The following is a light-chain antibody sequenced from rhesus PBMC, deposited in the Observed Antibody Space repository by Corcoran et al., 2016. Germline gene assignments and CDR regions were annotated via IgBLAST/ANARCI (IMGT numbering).Light chain of an antibody. J-gene: IGKJ4*01. CDR1: QGISSY. Sequence: DIQMTQSPSSLSASVGDTVTITCRASQGISSYLNWFQHQKGKAPKLLIYSSSSLESGAPSRFRGSGSGTDVTLTISSLQPEDFAVYYCLQQNSYPLTFGGGTKVELK. CDR3: LQQNSYPLT. V-gene: IGKV1-28*03. CDR2: SSS.